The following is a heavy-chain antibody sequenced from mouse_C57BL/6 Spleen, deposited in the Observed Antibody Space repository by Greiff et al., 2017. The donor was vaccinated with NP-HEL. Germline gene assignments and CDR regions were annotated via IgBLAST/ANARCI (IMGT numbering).Heavy chain of an antibody. J-gene: IGHJ3*01. V-gene: IGHV14-3*01. Sequence: EVQLQESVAELVRPGASVKLSCTASGFNIKNTYMHWVKQRPEQGLEWIGRIDPANGNTKYAPKFQVKATITADTSSNTSYLQLSCLTSEDTSIYYCASPYYDYDEAWFAYWGQGTLVTVSA. CDR3: ASPYYDYDEAWFAY. CDR2: IDPANGNT. D-gene: IGHD2-4*01. CDR1: GFNIKNTY.